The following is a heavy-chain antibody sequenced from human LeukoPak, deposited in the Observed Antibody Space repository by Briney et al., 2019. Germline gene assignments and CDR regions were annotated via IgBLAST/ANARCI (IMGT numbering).Heavy chain of an antibody. CDR2: FVPEDGET. J-gene: IGHJ4*02. CDR3: ATLPRGHLFDS. V-gene: IGHV1-24*01. CDR1: GDTLTELS. Sequence: ASVTVSCKLSGDTLTELSMHWARQSPGKGLEWMGGFVPEDGETIYAQKFQGRVTMTEDTSTETAYMELSSLRSDDTAVYFCATLPRGHLFDSWGQGTLVTVSS. D-gene: IGHD3-10*01.